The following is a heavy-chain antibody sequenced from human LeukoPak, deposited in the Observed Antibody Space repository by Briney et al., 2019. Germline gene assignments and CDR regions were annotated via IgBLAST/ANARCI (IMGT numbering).Heavy chain of an antibody. D-gene: IGHD6-13*01. CDR2: MNPNSGNT. J-gene: IGHJ6*03. CDR1: GYTFTSYD. CDR3: ARAQEGIAAAGITQDYYMDV. Sequence: ASVKVSCKASGYTFTSYDINWVRQATGQGLEWMGWMNPNSGNTGYAQKFQGRVTMTRNTSISTAYMELSSLRSEDTAVYYCARAQEGIAAAGITQDYYMDVWGKGTTVTVSS. V-gene: IGHV1-8*01.